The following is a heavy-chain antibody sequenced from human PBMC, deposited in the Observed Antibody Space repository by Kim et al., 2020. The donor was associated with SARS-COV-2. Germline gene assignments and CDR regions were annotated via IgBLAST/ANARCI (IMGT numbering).Heavy chain of an antibody. CDR3: ARDENLDV. V-gene: IGHV1-3*01. J-gene: IGHJ6*02. CDR2: NGTT. Sequence: NGTTKYSQKFQGRVTITRDTSASTAYMELSSLRSEDTAVYYCARDENLDVWGQGTTVTVSS.